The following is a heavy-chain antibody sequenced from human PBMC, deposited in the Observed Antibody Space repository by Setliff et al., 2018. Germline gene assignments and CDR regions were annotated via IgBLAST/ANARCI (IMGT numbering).Heavy chain of an antibody. J-gene: IGHJ1*01. Sequence: GGSLRLSCTASGLSYSNDWVSWVRQAPGKGLEWISYISGSGSTIYYADSVKGRFTISKDNAKNSLYLQMNNLRAEETALYFCARDASGSYGTEYFQHWGQGTLVTVSS. V-gene: IGHV3-48*03. CDR2: ISGSGSTI. CDR3: ARDASGSYGTEYFQH. D-gene: IGHD1-26*01. CDR1: GLSYSNDW.